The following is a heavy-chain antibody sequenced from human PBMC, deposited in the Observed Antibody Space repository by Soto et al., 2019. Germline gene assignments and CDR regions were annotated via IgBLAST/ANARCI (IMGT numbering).Heavy chain of an antibody. J-gene: IGHJ1*01. D-gene: IGHD3-9*01. CDR2: INPGESET. CDR3: AYQASFYYIFSGYHFLS. Sequence: WESLKISCQGSGYSLTSYLLAWVRQMPGKGLEWMAIINPGESETKYSPSFQGQVTISADNAINTAYLQWSSLKASETAMYYYAYQASFYYIFSGYHFLSWCQRTALTVSS. CDR1: GYSLTSYL. V-gene: IGHV5-51*01.